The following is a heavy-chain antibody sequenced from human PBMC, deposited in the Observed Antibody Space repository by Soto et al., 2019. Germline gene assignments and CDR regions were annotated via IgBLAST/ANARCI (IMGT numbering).Heavy chain of an antibody. V-gene: IGHV4-34*01. Sequence: SETLSLTCAVYGGSFSGYYWSWIRQPPGKGLEWIGEINHSGSTNYNPSLKSRVTISVDTSKNQFSLKLSSVTAADTAVYYCARPNVPGMDVWGKGTTVTVSS. CDR1: GGSFSGYY. CDR3: ARPNVPGMDV. CDR2: INHSGST. J-gene: IGHJ6*03. D-gene: IGHD6-6*01.